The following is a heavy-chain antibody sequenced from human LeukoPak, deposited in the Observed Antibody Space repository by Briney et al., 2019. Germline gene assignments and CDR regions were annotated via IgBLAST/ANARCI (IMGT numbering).Heavy chain of an antibody. Sequence: SETLSLTCSVSGGSITYYYCNWIRQAPGKGLEWIGYIYTSGSTNYNPSLKSRVTKSVDTSNNQVSLKLSSVTAADTAVYYCAKWGDAFDLWGQGTMVTVSS. J-gene: IGHJ3*01. CDR1: GGSITYYY. CDR3: AKWGDAFDL. D-gene: IGHD2-8*01. CDR2: IYTSGST. V-gene: IGHV4-4*09.